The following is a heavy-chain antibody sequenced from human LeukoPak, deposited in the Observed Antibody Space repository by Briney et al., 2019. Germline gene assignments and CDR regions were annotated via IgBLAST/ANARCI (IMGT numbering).Heavy chain of an antibody. CDR1: GFTFSTYV. Sequence: GGSLRLSCAASGFTFSTYVVNWVRQAPGKGLEWVSAISGSGGSTYYADSVKGRFTISRDNSRNTLFLQMNSLRAEDTAVYYCAREGGSGTERYFDYWGQGTLVTVSS. V-gene: IGHV3-23*01. CDR2: ISGSGGST. J-gene: IGHJ4*02. CDR3: AREGGSGTERYFDY. D-gene: IGHD6-19*01.